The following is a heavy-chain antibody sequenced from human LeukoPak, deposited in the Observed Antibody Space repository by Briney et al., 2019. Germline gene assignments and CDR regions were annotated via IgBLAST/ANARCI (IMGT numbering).Heavy chain of an antibody. V-gene: IGHV3-48*03. CDR3: ARDLYYAFDY. J-gene: IGHJ4*02. D-gene: IGHD3-10*01. CDR1: GFIFSIE. Sequence: PGGSLRLSCAASGFIFSIEMNWVRQAPGKGLEWVSYISSSGRAIYYADSVKGRFTISRDNAKNSLYLQMNSLRAEDTAVYYCARDLYYAFDYWGQGTLVTVSS. CDR2: ISSSGRAI.